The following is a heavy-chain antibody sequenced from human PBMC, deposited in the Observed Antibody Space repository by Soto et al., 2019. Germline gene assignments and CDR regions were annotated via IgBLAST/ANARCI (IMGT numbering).Heavy chain of an antibody. CDR1: GFTFSSYS. V-gene: IGHV3-21*03. CDR2: ISSSSSYI. CDR3: TADLPGGNSDFFDY. J-gene: IGHJ4*02. Sequence: PGGSLRLSCAASGFTFSSYSMNWVRQAPGKGLEWVSSISSSSSYIYYADSVKGRFTISRDNAKNSLYLQMNSLKTEDTAVYYCTADLPGGNSDFFDYWGQGTLVTVSS. D-gene: IGHD2-21*01.